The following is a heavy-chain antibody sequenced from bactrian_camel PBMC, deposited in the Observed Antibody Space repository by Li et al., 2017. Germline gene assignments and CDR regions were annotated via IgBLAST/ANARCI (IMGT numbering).Heavy chain of an antibody. CDR1: GSTFGGPGMDW. V-gene: IGHV3S1*01. Sequence: VQLVESGGGSVQPGGSLRLSCTISGSTFGGPGMDWYGWYRQGSGNECELVSITNSDGSGKTYYADSVRGRFTVSKDSAKDTLYLQMNRLRPEDTAMYYCAADDLAGYIDTCPWTPERYKYWGQGTQVTVS. CDR2: TNSDGSGKT. CDR3: AADDLAGYIDTCPWTPERYKY. D-gene: IGHD1*01. J-gene: IGHJ4*01.